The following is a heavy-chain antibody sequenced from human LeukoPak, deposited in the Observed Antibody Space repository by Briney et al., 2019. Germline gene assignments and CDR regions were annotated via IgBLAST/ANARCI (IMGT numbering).Heavy chain of an antibody. J-gene: IGHJ4*02. CDR2: ISGSGGST. V-gene: IGHV3-23*01. D-gene: IGHD6-13*01. CDR1: GFTFSSYA. Sequence: GGSLRLSCAASGFTFSSYAMSWVRQAPGKGLEWVSAISGSGGSTYYADSAKGRFTISRDNSKNTLYLQMNSLRAEDTAVYYCAKDLSRHTAAGSPFDYWGQGTLVTVSS. CDR3: AKDLSRHTAAGSPFDY.